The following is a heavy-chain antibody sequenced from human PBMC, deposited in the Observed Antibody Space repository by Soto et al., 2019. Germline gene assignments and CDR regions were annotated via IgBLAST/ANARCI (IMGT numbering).Heavy chain of an antibody. D-gene: IGHD6-19*01. J-gene: IGHJ3*01. CDR2: IVPLPGTT. CDR3: ASGVGGLGGSSGWPDYAVEV. CDR1: GGTFTKYA. V-gene: IGHV1-69*01. Sequence: QVQLVQSGAAVRTPGSSEKVSCKASGGTFTKYAITWVRQAPRQGREWMGGIVPLPGTTNYAQKFRGRVTISADESTSTAYVELSSLRSEDTAVYYCASGVGGLGGSSGWPDYAVEVWGQGTMVIVSS.